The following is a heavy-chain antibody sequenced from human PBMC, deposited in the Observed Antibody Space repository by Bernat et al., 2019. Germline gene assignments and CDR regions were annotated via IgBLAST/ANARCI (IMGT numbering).Heavy chain of an antibody. J-gene: IGHJ3*02. CDR1: GGRGKKAW. CDR3: TTDRSPIRLDAFDI. CDR2: RKSKTDGGTT. D-gene: IGHD2-21*01. Sequence: EGKRGEGGGGGGKKGGSLRREGEEAGGRGKKAWMSWGRQAPGREREGGGRRKSKTDGGTTDYAAPVKGRFTISRDDSKNTLYLQMNSLKTKDTAVYYCTTDRSPIRLDAFDIWGQGTMVTVSS. V-gene: IGHV3-15*01.